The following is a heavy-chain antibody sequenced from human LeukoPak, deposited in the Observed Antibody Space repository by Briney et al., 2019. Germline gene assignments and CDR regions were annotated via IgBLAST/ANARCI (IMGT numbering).Heavy chain of an antibody. D-gene: IGHD6-13*01. CDR2: ISGSSSYT. J-gene: IGHJ4*02. CDR3: ARRYSSSWYDY. V-gene: IGHV3-11*03. Sequence: GGSLRLSCAASGFTFSDYYMSWIRQAPGKGLEWVSYISGSSSYTNYADSVKGRFTISRDNANNSLYLQMNSLRAEDTAVYYCARRYSSSWYDYWGQGTLVTVSS. CDR1: GFTFSDYY.